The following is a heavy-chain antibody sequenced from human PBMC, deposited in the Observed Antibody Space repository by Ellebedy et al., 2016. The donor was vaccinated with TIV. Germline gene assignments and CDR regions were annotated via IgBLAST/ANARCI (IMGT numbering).Heavy chain of an antibody. D-gene: IGHD5-18*01. Sequence: MPGGSLRLSCAVYGASFSGYYWSWIRQPPGKGLEWIGEVNQSVSTNHNPSLKSRVTISVDMSKKQFSLELSSVTAADTAVYYCARWEVGYSNGYHRFDYWGQGILVTVFS. CDR2: VNQSVST. CDR3: ARWEVGYSNGYHRFDY. V-gene: IGHV4-34*01. J-gene: IGHJ4*02. CDR1: GASFSGYY.